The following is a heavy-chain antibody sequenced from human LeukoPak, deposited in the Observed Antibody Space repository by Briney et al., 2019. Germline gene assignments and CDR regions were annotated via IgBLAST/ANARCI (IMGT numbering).Heavy chain of an antibody. V-gene: IGHV3-48*01. J-gene: IGHJ5*02. Sequence: GGSLRLSCAASGFTFSSYSMNWVRQAPGKGLEWVSYISSSSSTIYYADSVKGRFTISRDNAKNSLYLQMNSLRAEDTAVYYCARSPTVLLWSRGTWFDPWGQGTLVTVSS. CDR3: ARSPTVLLWSRGTWFDP. CDR2: ISSSSSTI. CDR1: GFTFSSYS. D-gene: IGHD3-10*01.